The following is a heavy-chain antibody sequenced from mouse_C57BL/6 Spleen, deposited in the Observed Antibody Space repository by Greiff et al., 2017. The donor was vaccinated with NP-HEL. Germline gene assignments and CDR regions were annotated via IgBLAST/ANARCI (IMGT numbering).Heavy chain of an antibody. V-gene: IGHV1-82*01. Sequence: QVQLQQSGPELVKPGASVKISCKASGYAFSSSWMNWVKQRPGKGLEWIGRIYPGDGDTNYNGKFKGKATLTADKSSSTAYMQLSSLTSEDSAVYFCARSGIYYGSSPHWYFDVWGTGTTVTVSS. CDR3: ARSGIYYGSSPHWYFDV. D-gene: IGHD1-1*01. CDR1: GYAFSSSW. CDR2: IYPGDGDT. J-gene: IGHJ1*03.